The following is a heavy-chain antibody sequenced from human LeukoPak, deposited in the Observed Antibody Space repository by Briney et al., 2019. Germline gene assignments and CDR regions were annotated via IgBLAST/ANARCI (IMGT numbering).Heavy chain of an antibody. CDR1: GFTFSSFA. CDR3: AKRTVVGYDILTGYSFDY. D-gene: IGHD3-9*01. Sequence: AXGFTFSSFAMSWVRQAPGKGLEWVSAISGGATTTYYADSVKGRFTISRDNSKNTLYLQMNSLRAEDTAVYYCAKRTVVGYDILTGYSFDYWGQGTLVTVSS. J-gene: IGHJ4*02. V-gene: IGHV3-23*01. CDR2: ISGGATTT.